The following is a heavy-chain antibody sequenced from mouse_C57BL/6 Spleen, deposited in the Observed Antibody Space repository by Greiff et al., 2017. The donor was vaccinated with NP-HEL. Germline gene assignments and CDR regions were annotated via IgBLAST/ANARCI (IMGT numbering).Heavy chain of an antibody. CDR3: ARLDGSSSYYFDY. Sequence: QVQLQQPGAELVMPGASVKLSCKASGYTFTSYWMHWVKQRPGQGLEWIGEIDPNSGGTKYNEKFKSKATLTVDKPSSTAYMQLSSLTSEDSAVYYCARLDGSSSYYFDYWGQGTTLTVSS. D-gene: IGHD1-1*01. V-gene: IGHV1-72*01. J-gene: IGHJ2*01. CDR2: IDPNSGGT. CDR1: GYTFTSYW.